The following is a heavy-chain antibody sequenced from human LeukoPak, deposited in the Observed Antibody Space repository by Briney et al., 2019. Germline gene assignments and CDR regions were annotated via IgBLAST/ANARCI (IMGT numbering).Heavy chain of an antibody. V-gene: IGHV4-61*01. Sequence: SETLSLTCSVSGGSVSSGISYWSWIRQPPGEGLEWIAYISDSGGSDYNPSLRGRVTISLDTSKNQFSLKLSSVTAADTAVYYCARVRTGDHWYFDYWGQGTLVTVSS. D-gene: IGHD7-27*01. CDR2: ISDSGGS. J-gene: IGHJ4*02. CDR1: GGSVSSGISY. CDR3: ARVRTGDHWYFDY.